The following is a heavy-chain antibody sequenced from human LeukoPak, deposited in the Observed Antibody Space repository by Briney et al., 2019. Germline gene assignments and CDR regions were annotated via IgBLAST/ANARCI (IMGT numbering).Heavy chain of an antibody. CDR2: IYYSGST. CDR3: ALLYDSSGYYRDAFDI. CDR1: GGSISSSSYY. V-gene: IGHV4-39*01. Sequence: SETLSLTCTVSGGSISSSSYYWGWIRQPLGKGLEWIGSIYYSGSTYYNPSLKSRVTISVDTSKNQFSLKLSSVTAADTAVYYCALLYDSSGYYRDAFDIWGQGTMVTVSS. J-gene: IGHJ3*02. D-gene: IGHD3-22*01.